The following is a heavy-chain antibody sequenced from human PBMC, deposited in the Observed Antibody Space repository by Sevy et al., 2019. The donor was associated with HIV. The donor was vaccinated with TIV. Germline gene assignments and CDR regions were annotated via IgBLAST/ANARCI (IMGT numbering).Heavy chain of an antibody. V-gene: IGHV3-30-3*01. CDR1: GFTFSSYA. J-gene: IGHJ4*02. CDR3: AREQNYYDSSGLFDY. CDR2: ISYDGSNK. Sequence: GGSLRLSCAASGFTFSSYAMHWVRQAPGKGLEWVAVISYDGSNKYYADSVKGRFTISRDNSKNTLYLQMNSLGAGDTAVYFWAREQNYYDSSGLFDYWGQGTLVTVSS. D-gene: IGHD3-22*01.